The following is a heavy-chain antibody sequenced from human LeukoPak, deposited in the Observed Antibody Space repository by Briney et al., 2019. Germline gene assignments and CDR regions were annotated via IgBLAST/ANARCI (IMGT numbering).Heavy chain of an antibody. J-gene: IGHJ4*02. D-gene: IGHD3-3*01. V-gene: IGHV3-23*01. CDR2: ISGSGGST. Sequence: GGSLRLSCAASGFTFSSYAMSWVRQAPGQGLEWVSAISGSGGSTYYADSVKGRFTISRDNSKNTLYLQMNSLRAKDTAVYYCARILRITIFGVVEYYFDYWGQGTLVTVSS. CDR1: GFTFSSYA. CDR3: ARILRITIFGVVEYYFDY.